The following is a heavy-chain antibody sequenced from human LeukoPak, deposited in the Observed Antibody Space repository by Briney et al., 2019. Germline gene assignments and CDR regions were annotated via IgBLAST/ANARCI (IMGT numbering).Heavy chain of an antibody. J-gene: IGHJ4*02. Sequence: SETLSLTCTVSSDSISSTYYYWGWIRQSPDKGLEWIGTFHYSGSNYYNPSLKSRITLSVDTSKNQFSLSLISVTAADTAVYFCARQATFGYAYAYYFDLWGQGTLVTVSS. CDR1: SDSISSTYYY. V-gene: IGHV4-39*01. D-gene: IGHD3-16*01. CDR2: FHYSGSN. CDR3: ARQATFGYAYAYYFDL.